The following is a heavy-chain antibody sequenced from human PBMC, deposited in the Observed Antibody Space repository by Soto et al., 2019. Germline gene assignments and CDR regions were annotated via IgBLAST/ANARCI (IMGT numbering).Heavy chain of an antibody. Sequence: QVQLVQSGAEEKKPGASVKVSCKASGYTFTSYAMHWVRQAPGQRLEWMGWINAGNGNTKYSQKFQGRVTITRDTAARTAYMELSSLRSEDTAVYYCATSLWLVEGYYGMDVWGQGTTVTVSS. CDR1: GYTFTSYA. D-gene: IGHD6-19*01. V-gene: IGHV1-3*05. J-gene: IGHJ6*02. CDR2: INAGNGNT. CDR3: ATSLWLVEGYYGMDV.